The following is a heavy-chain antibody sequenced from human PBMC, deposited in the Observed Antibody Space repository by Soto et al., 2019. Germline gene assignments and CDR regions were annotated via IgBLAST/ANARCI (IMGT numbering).Heavy chain of an antibody. V-gene: IGHV2-5*02. CDR2: IYWDDDK. Sequence: SGPTLVNPTQTLTLTCTFSGFSLSTSGVGVGWIRQPPGKALEWLALIYWDDDKRYSPSLKSRLTITKDTSKNQVVLTMTNMDPVDTATYYCAHMGSSGWPPFYYFDYWGQGTLVTVSS. J-gene: IGHJ4*02. D-gene: IGHD6-19*01. CDR3: AHMGSSGWPPFYYFDY. CDR1: GFSLSTSGVG.